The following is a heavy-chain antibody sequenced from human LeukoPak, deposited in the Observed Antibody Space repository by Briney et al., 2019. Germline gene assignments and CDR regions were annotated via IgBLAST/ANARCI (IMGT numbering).Heavy chain of an antibody. D-gene: IGHD3-10*01. J-gene: IGHJ6*03. V-gene: IGHV4-34*01. CDR1: GGSFSGYY. CDR3: ARGRGVNYYYYYYMDV. Sequence: SETLSLTCAVYGGSFSGYYWSWIRQPPGKGLEWIGKINHSGSTNYNPSLKSRVTISVDVSKNQFSLKLSSVTAADTAVYYCARGRGVNYYYYYYMDVWGKGTTVTVSS. CDR2: INHSGST.